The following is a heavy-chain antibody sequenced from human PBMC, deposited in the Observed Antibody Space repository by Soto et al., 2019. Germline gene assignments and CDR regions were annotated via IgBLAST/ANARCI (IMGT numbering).Heavy chain of an antibody. V-gene: IGHV4-30-4*01. CDR3: ARGSGGDDDTSGYYLEWFAP. CDR2: IYYTGSN. D-gene: IGHD3-22*01. J-gene: IGHJ5*02. Sequence: SYTVFGGNSVSHGDCWTWKQQPPGKILWWIGYIYYTGSNYYNPSLKSRVTISIDTSKNEFSLRLSSVTAADTAVYYCARGSGGDDDTSGYYLEWFAPWRQGTMVTGSP. CDR1: GGNSVSHGDC.